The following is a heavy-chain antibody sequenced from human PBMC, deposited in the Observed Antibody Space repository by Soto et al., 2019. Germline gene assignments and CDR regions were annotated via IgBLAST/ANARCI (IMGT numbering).Heavy chain of an antibody. V-gene: IGHV3-23*01. J-gene: IGHJ5*02. Sequence: EVQLLESGGGLVQPGGSLRLSCAASGFTFFSYAMSWVRQAPGKGLEWVSSISGSGGSTYYAYSVKGRFAISRDNSKNTLYLQMNSLRAEDTAVYYCAKEGATSRPSEAASWGKGNLVTVS. CDR3: AKEGATSRPSEAAS. CDR1: GFTFFSYA. CDR2: ISGSGGST. D-gene: IGHD1-26*01.